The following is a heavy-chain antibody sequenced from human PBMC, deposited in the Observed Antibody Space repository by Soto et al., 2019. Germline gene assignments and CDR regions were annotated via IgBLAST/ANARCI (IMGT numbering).Heavy chain of an antibody. Sequence: SETLSLTCAVYGGSFSGYYWSWIRQPPGKGLEWIGEINHSGSTNYNPSLKSRVTISVDTSKNQFSLKLSSVTAADTAVYYCARVGRARRYFDLWGRGTLVTVSS. CDR2: INHSGST. D-gene: IGHD3-16*01. V-gene: IGHV4-34*01. J-gene: IGHJ2*01. CDR3: ARVGRARRYFDL. CDR1: GGSFSGYY.